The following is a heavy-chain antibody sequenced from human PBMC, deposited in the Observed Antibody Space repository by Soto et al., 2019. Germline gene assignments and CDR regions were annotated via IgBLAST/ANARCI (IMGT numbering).Heavy chain of an antibody. CDR2: IIPFFGTT. D-gene: IGHD5-18*01. CDR3: ARDRGYTGLGGLDP. Sequence: QVQVVQSGAEVRKPGSSVKVSCKASGGTFSSHGVGWVRQAPGQGLEWMGKIIPFFGTTNYAQKFQGRVTITADESTSTVYLEVSSLPSEDTAIYYCARDRGYTGLGGLDPWGQGTLVTVSS. J-gene: IGHJ5*02. V-gene: IGHV1-69*18. CDR1: GGTFSSHG.